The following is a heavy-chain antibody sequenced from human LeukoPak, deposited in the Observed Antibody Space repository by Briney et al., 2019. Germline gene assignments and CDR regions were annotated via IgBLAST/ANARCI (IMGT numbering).Heavy chain of an antibody. CDR3: ARAYSSSWYVYWYFDL. CDR2: ISSNGGST. J-gene: IGHJ2*01. V-gene: IGHV3-64*01. D-gene: IGHD6-13*01. Sequence: GGSLRLSCAASGFTFSSYSMNWVRQAPGKGLEYVSAISSNGGSTYYANSVKGRFTISRDNTKNSLFLQMSSLRAEDTAVYYCARAYSSSWYVYWYFDLWGRGTLVTVSS. CDR1: GFTFSSYS.